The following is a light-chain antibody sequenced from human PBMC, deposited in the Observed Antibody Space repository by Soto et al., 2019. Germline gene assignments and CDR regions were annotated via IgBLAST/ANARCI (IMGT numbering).Light chain of an antibody. CDR2: KAS. Sequence: ASQTISSWLAWYQQKPGKAPKRLSYKASTLKSGVPPRFSGSRSGTEFTLTSSSLQPDDFAPYYCQHYNSYSEAFGQGTKVDIK. V-gene: IGKV1-5*03. J-gene: IGKJ1*01. CDR3: QHYNSYSEA. CDR1: QTISSW.